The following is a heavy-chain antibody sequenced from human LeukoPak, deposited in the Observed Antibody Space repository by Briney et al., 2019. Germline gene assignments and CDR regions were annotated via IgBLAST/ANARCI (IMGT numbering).Heavy chain of an antibody. V-gene: IGHV4-59*01. CDR1: GGSISSYY. D-gene: IGHD3-22*01. CDR2: IYYSGST. Sequence: SETLSLPCTVSGGSISSYYWSWIRQPPGKGLEWIGYIYYSGSTNYNPSLKSRVTISVDTSKNQFSLKLSSVTAADTAVYYCARAGDYYDSSGYYYYYYYMDVWGKGTTVTVSS. CDR3: ARAGDYYDSSGYYYYYYYMDV. J-gene: IGHJ6*03.